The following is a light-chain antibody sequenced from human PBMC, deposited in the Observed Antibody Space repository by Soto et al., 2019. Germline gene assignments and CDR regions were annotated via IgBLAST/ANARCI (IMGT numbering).Light chain of an antibody. CDR3: QQYGGAPYT. J-gene: IGKJ2*01. CDR2: GAS. CDR1: QSVVSDY. V-gene: IGKV3-20*01. Sequence: EIVLTQSPDTLSLSPGEGVTLSCRASQSVVSDYVAWYQQKPGQAPRLLTYGASIGATRLPARFSGSGSGTDFTLTISRLEPEDFAVYYCQQYGGAPYTFGPGT.